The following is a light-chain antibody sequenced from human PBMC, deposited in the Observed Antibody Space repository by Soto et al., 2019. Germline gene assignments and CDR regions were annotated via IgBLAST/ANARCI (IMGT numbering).Light chain of an antibody. CDR2: EGS. CDR3: CSYAGSSTSWV. V-gene: IGLV2-23*01. Sequence: QSALTQPASVSGSPGQSITISCTGTISDVGSYDLVSWYQQHPGKAPKLMIYEGSKRPSGVSSRFSGSKSGNTASLTISGXXXEDEADYYCCSYAGSSTSWVFGGGTKLTVL. J-gene: IGLJ3*02. CDR1: ISDVGSYDL.